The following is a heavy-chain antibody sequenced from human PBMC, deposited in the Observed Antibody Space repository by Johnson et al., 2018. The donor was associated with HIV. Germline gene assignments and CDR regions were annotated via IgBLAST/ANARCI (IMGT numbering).Heavy chain of an antibody. CDR2: ISYDGSNK. CDR3: AKSTQASIVRESGPYGAFHI. Sequence: QVQLVDSGGGVVQPGKSLRLFCAASGFTFSSYAMHWVRQAPGKGLEWVAVISYDGSNKYYADSVKGRFTISRDNSKNTLYLQMNSLRAEDTAVHYCAKSTQASIVRESGPYGAFHIWGQGTMVTVSS. D-gene: IGHD3-10*01. CDR1: GFTFSSYA. J-gene: IGHJ3*02. V-gene: IGHV3-30*18.